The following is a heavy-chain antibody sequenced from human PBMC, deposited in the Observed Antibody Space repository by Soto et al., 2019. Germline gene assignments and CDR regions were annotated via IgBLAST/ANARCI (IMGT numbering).Heavy chain of an antibody. CDR1: GFTFSSSS. CDR3: ARARRDYYNYVMDL. V-gene: IGHV3-48*02. J-gene: IGHJ6*02. Sequence: EVQLVESGGGLAQPGGSLRLSCAASGFTFSSSSMNWVRQAPGKGLEWVSYMSSSGGTIYYADSVKGRFTISRDNAKNSLYLQVNSLRDEDTAVYYCARARRDYYNYVMDLWGQGTTVSVSS. CDR2: MSSSGGTI.